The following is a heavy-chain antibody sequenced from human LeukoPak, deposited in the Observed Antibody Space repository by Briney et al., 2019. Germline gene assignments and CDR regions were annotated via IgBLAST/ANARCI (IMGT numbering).Heavy chain of an antibody. CDR2: ITPSDGA. Sequence: ASVKVSCKSSGYTFTAYAMHWVRQAPGQGLEWMGWITPSDGANYAQKFQGRVTMTRDTSMSTAYMDLNRLTSDDTAVYFCARDRYGDGFAHFDYWGQATLVTVSS. CDR3: ARDRYGDGFAHFDY. CDR1: GYTFTAYA. D-gene: IGHD5-24*01. J-gene: IGHJ4*02. V-gene: IGHV1-2*02.